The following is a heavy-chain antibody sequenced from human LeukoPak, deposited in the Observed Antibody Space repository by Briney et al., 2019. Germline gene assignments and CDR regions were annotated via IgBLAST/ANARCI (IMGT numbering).Heavy chain of an antibody. CDR3: AKFRGGHCSSTSCAGVDY. CDR1: GFTFSTYT. Sequence: GGSLGLSCAASGFTFSTYTMSWVRQAPGKGLEWVSSIYGSGVSTFYADSVQGRFTISRDNSKNTLYLQMNSLRAEDTAVYYCAKFRGGHCSSTSCAGVDYWGQGTLVTVSP. D-gene: IGHD2-2*01. J-gene: IGHJ4*02. CDR2: IYGSGVST. V-gene: IGHV3-23*01.